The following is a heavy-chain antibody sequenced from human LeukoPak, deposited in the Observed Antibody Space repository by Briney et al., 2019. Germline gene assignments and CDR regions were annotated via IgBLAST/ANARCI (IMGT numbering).Heavy chain of an antibody. Sequence: SVKVSCKASGYTFTNYGISWVRQAPGQGLEWMGGIIPIFGTANYAQKFQGRVTITADESTSTAYMELSSLRSEDTAVYYCARDRDPLVGATAEGNWFDPWGQGTLVTVSS. CDR1: GYTFTNYG. CDR2: IIPIFGTA. J-gene: IGHJ5*02. D-gene: IGHD1-26*01. V-gene: IGHV1-69*13. CDR3: ARDRDPLVGATAEGNWFDP.